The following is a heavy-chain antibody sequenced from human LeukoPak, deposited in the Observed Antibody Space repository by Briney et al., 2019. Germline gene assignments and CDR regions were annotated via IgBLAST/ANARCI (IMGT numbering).Heavy chain of an antibody. CDR2: IYPGDSDT. J-gene: IGHJ4*02. V-gene: IGHV5-51*01. CDR3: ARHVGSGWTTFDY. Sequence: GESLMISCKGSGYSFTSYWIGWVRQMPGKGLEWMGIIYPGDSDTRYSPSFQGQVTISADKSISTAYLQWRSLKASDTAMYYCARHVGSGWTTFDYWGQGTLVTVSS. D-gene: IGHD6-19*01. CDR1: GYSFTSYW.